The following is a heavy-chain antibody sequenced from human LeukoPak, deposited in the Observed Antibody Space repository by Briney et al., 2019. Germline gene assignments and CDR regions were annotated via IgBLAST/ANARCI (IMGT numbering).Heavy chain of an antibody. V-gene: IGHV1-69*13. CDR3: ARDIVVVPAAMKTVRYYYYGMDV. CDR1: GGTFSSYA. D-gene: IGHD2-2*01. CDR2: IIPIFGTA. J-gene: IGHJ6*02. Sequence: SVKVSCKASGGTFSSYAMSWVRQAPGQGLEWMGGIIPIFGTANYAQKFQGRVTITADESTSTAYMELSSLRSEDTAVYYCARDIVVVPAAMKTVRYYYYGMDVWGQGTTVTVSS.